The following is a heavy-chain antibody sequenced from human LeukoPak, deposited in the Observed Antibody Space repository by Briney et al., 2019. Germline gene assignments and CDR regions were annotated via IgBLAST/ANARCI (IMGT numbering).Heavy chain of an antibody. J-gene: IGHJ4*02. D-gene: IGHD3-22*01. CDR1: GFTVSSNY. V-gene: IGHV3-11*01. Sequence: GGSLRLSCAASGFTVSSNYMSWVRQAPGKGLEWVSVIYDGDTTFYAGSTFYADSVKGRFTISRDNAKNSLYLQMNSLRAEDTAVYYCARARDSSGYVDYWGQGTLVAVSS. CDR3: ARARDSSGYVDY. CDR2: IYDGDTTFYAGST.